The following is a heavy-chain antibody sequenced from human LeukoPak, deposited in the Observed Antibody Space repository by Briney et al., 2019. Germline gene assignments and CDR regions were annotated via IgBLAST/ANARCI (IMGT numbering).Heavy chain of an antibody. Sequence: GASVKVSCKTSGYTFTVYHVHWVRQAPGQGLEWMAWINPNSGGTNYAQKLQGRVTMTRDTSNSTVYMELRSLRSDDTAMYYCARGYLVGATDYWGQGTLVTVSS. CDR1: GYTFTVYH. V-gene: IGHV1-2*02. CDR3: ARGYLVGATDY. J-gene: IGHJ4*02. D-gene: IGHD1-26*01. CDR2: INPNSGGT.